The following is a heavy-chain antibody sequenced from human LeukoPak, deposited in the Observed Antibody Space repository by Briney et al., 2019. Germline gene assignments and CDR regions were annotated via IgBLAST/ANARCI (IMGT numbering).Heavy chain of an antibody. Sequence: PGGSLRLSCAASGFTFSVAAMTWVRQAPGKGLEWVSLIGPSGESTYYADSVKGRFTISRDNSKNTLSLQMNSLRVEDTAMYFCAKDIQLSTWGLGTMVTVSS. J-gene: IGHJ3*01. CDR1: GFTFSVAA. CDR3: AKDIQLST. V-gene: IGHV3-23*01. D-gene: IGHD5-24*01. CDR2: IGPSGEST.